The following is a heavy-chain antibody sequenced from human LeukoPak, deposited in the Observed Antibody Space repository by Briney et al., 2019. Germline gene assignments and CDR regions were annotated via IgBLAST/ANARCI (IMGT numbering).Heavy chain of an antibody. J-gene: IGHJ4*02. D-gene: IGHD3-22*01. CDR2: IYHSGST. CDR3: AGQFDSSGSYFY. Sequence: SETLSLTCTVSGSGYSISGGYYWGWIRQPPGKGLEWIGSIYHSGSTYYNPSLKSRATMSVDTSKNQFSLKLKSVTAADTAVYYCAGQFDSSGSYFYWGQGTLVTVSS. V-gene: IGHV4-38-2*02. CDR1: GSGYSISGGYY.